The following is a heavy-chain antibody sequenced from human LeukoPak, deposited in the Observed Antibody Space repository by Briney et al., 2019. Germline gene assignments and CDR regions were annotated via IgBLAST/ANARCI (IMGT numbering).Heavy chain of an antibody. J-gene: IGHJ3*02. V-gene: IGHV3-7*01. CDR3: ARDSSRWYDAFDI. D-gene: IGHD6-13*01. CDR1: GFTFSSYW. CDR2: IKQDGSEK. Sequence: GGSLRLSCAASGFTFSSYWMSWVRQAPGKGLEWVANIKQDGSEKYYVDSVKGRFTISRDNAKNSLYLQMNSLRAEDTAVYYCARDSSRWYDAFDIWGQGTMVTVSS.